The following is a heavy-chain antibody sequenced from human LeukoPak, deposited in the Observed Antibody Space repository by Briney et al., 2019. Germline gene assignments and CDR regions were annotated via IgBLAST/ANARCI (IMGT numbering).Heavy chain of an antibody. V-gene: IGHV3-30-3*01. CDR3: ARELVVWSDLSLEYYFDY. J-gene: IGHJ4*02. D-gene: IGHD2-15*01. CDR2: ISYDGSNK. CDR1: GFTFRSYA. Sequence: GGSLRLSCAASGFTFRSYAMHWVRQAPGKGLEWVAVISYDGSNKYYADSVKGRFTISRDNSKNTLYLQMNSLRAEDTAVYYCARELVVWSDLSLEYYFDYWGQGTLVTVSS.